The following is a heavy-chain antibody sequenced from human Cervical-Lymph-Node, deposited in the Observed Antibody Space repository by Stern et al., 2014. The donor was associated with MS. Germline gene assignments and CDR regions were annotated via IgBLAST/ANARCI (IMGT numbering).Heavy chain of an antibody. D-gene: IGHD6-13*01. CDR1: GGSISSSNW. CDR2: SDHSGST. Sequence: QVQLQESGPGLVKPSGTLSLTCAVSGGSISSSNWWSWVRQSPGKGLEWIGESDHSGSTIYNPSLKSRVTVPVDKPKNRISLTPRSVTAADTAVYFCARFPASRPHVFDSWGQGTLVTVSS. J-gene: IGHJ4*02. V-gene: IGHV4-4*02. CDR3: ARFPASRPHVFDS.